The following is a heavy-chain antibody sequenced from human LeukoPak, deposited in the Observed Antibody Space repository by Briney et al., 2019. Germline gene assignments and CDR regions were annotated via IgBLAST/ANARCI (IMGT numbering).Heavy chain of an antibody. CDR1: GFTFSSYA. V-gene: IGHV3-64*01. D-gene: IGHD6-6*01. Sequence: GGSLRLSCAASGFTFSSYAMHWVRQAPGKGLEYVSAISSNGGSTYYANSVKGRFTISRDNSKNTLYLQMGSLRAEDTAVYYCARRPGYYYYYMDVWGKGTTVTISS. J-gene: IGHJ6*03. CDR3: ARRPGYYYYYMDV. CDR2: ISSNGGST.